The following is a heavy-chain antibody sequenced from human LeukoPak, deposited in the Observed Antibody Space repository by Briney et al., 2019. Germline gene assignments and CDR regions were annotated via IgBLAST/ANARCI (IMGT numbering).Heavy chain of an antibody. V-gene: IGHV4-31*03. J-gene: IGHJ4*02. CDR1: GGSISSGGYY. D-gene: IGHD3-22*01. CDR2: IYYSGST. CDR3: ARVTYYYDSSDYFDY. Sequence: SQTLSLTCTVSGGSISSGGYYWSWIRQHPGKGLEWIGYIYYSGSTYYNPSLKSRVTISVDTSKNQFSLKLSSVTAADTAVYYCARVTYYYDSSDYFDYWGQGTLVTVSS.